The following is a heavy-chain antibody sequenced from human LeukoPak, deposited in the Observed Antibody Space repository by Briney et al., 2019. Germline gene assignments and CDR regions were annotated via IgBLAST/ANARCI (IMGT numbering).Heavy chain of an antibody. V-gene: IGHV4-34*01. J-gene: IGHJ4*02. CDR2: INHSGST. CDR3: ARQYYDFWSGRFDY. CDR1: GGSFSGYY. Sequence: SETLSLTCAVYGGSFSGYYWSWIRQPPGKGLEWIGEINHSGSTNYNPSLKSRVTISVDTSKNQFSLKLSSVTAADTAVYYCARQYYDFWSGRFDYWGQGTLVTVSS. D-gene: IGHD3-3*01.